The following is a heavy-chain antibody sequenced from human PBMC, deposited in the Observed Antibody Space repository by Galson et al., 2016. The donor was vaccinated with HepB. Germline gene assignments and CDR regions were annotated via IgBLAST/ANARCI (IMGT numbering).Heavy chain of an antibody. Sequence: SEKVSCKASGFIFRRYGISWLRQAPGQGLEWMGGIIPIFETANYAQKFQGRVTITADESTTTAYMELSSLRSDDTAVYYCVREQRMTVSGGYFYHWDQGVLVTVSS. D-gene: IGHD6-25*01. CDR3: VREQRMTVSGGYFYH. J-gene: IGHJ4*02. V-gene: IGHV1-69*13. CDR2: IIPIFETA. CDR1: GFIFRRYG.